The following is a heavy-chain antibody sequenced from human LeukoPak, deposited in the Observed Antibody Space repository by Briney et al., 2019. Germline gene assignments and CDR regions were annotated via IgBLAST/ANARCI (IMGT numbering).Heavy chain of an antibody. V-gene: IGHV4-34*01. CDR3: ARGNYYDSSGYYYNYYYYYGMDV. CDR2: INHSGST. Sequence: PSETLSLTCAVYGGSFSGYYWSWIRQPPGKGLEWIGEINHSGSTNCNPSLKSRVTISVDTSKNQFSLKLSSVTAADTAVYYCARGNYYDSSGYYYNYYYYYGMDVWGQGTTVTVSS. J-gene: IGHJ6*02. CDR1: GGSFSGYY. D-gene: IGHD3-22*01.